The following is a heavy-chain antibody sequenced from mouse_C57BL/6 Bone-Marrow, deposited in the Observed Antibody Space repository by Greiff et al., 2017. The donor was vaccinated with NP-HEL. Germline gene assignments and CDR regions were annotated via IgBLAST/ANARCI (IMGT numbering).Heavy chain of an antibody. V-gene: IGHV1-4*01. D-gene: IGHD4-1*01. CDR3: ARGGNWERTWFAY. CDR1: GYTFTSYT. CDR2: INPSSGYT. J-gene: IGHJ3*01. Sequence: VQLQQSGAELARPGASVKMSCKASGYTFTSYTMHWVKQRPGQGLEWIGYINPSSGYTKYNQKFKDKATLTADRSSSTAYMQLSSLTSEDSAVYYCARGGNWERTWFAYWGQGTLVTVSA.